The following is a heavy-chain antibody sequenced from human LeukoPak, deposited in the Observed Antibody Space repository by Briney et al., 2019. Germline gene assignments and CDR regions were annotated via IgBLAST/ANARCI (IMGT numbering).Heavy chain of an antibody. CDR3: ARGMAAAGDPDWFDP. CDR2: IHYSGNT. J-gene: IGHJ5*02. CDR1: GGSISGFY. Sequence: PSETLSLTCTVSGGSISGFYWSWIRQPPGKGLEWIGYIHYSGNTNYNPSLKSRVTISVDTSKNQFSLNLNSVAAADTAVYYRARGMAAAGDPDWFDPWGQGALVTVSS. V-gene: IGHV4-59*01. D-gene: IGHD6-13*01.